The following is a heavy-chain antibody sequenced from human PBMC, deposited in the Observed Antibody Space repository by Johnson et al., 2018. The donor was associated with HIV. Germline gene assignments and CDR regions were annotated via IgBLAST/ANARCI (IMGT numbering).Heavy chain of an antibody. V-gene: IGHV3-30*03. Sequence: QVQLVESGGGVVQPGKSLRLSCAASGFTFSGYGMHWVRQAPGKGLEWVAIISYDGSNKYYADSVKGRFTISRDNSKNTLYLQMNSLRAEDTAVYYCARVSTMIVVARNDAFDIWGQGTMVTVSS. CDR1: GFTFSGYG. J-gene: IGHJ3*02. D-gene: IGHD3-22*01. CDR3: ARVSTMIVVARNDAFDI. CDR2: ISYDGSNK.